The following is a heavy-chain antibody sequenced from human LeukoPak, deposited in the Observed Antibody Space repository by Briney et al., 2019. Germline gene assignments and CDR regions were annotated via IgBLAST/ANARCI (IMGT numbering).Heavy chain of an antibody. CDR1: GFTFGDYA. J-gene: IGHJ4*02. CDR3: TRITPTYYDILTGYSGY. V-gene: IGHV3-49*03. Sequence: PGGSLRLSCTASGFTFGDYAMSWFRQAPGKGLEWVGFIRSKAYGGTTEYAASVKGRFTISRDDSKSIAYLQMNSLKIEDTAVYYCTRITPTYYDILTGYSGYWGQGTLVTVSS. CDR2: IRSKAYGGTT. D-gene: IGHD3-9*01.